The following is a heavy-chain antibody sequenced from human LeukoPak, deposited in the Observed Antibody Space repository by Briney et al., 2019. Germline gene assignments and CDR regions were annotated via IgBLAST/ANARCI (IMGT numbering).Heavy chain of an antibody. Sequence: PGGSLRLSCAASGFTFSSHAMSWVRQAPGKGLEWIGYIYYSGSTYYNPSLKSRVTISVDTSKNQFSLKLSSVTAADTAVYYCASFPDYWGQGTLVTVSS. CDR3: ASFPDY. V-gene: IGHV4-59*11. J-gene: IGHJ4*02. CDR1: GFTFSSHA. CDR2: IYYSGST.